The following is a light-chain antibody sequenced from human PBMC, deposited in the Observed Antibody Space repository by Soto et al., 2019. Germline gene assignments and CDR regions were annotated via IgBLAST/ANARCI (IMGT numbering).Light chain of an antibody. Sequence: DIQMTQSPSALSASVGDRVTITCRASQSISKWLAWYQQKPGKAPKLLMYEASNLQSGVPSRFSGSGSGTDFTLTISSLQPDDFATYYCQQYSTYSPRFTFGPGTKVDIK. CDR3: QQYSTYSPRFT. J-gene: IGKJ3*01. CDR1: QSISKW. V-gene: IGKV1-5*03. CDR2: EAS.